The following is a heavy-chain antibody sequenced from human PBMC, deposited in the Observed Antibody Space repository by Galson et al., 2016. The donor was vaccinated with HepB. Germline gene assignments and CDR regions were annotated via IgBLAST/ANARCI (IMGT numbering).Heavy chain of an antibody. CDR1: GYTFTTYA. V-gene: IGHV1-3*04. J-gene: IGHJ4*02. D-gene: IGHD5-24*01. CDR3: VRRGDGYKYDY. Sequence: SVKVSCKASGYTFTTYALHWVRQAPGQRLEWVGWIITGNGNTKYSQKFQGRVTLTRDTSASTAYMELSSLRSVDTAAYYCVRRGDGYKYDYWGQGTLVTVSS. CDR2: IITGNGNT.